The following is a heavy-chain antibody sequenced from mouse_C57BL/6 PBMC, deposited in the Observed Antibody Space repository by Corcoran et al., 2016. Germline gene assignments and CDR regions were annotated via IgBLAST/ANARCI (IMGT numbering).Heavy chain of an antibody. CDR2: IYWDDDK. D-gene: IGHD2-3*01. Sequence: QVTLKESGPGILQSSQTLSLTCSFSGFSLSTSGMGVSWIRQPSGKGLEWLAHIYWDDDKRYNPSLKSRLTISKDTSRNQVFLKITSVDTADTATYYCARTYEGYYAMDYWGQGTSVTVSS. V-gene: IGHV8-12*01. CDR1: GFSLSTSGMG. CDR3: ARTYEGYYAMDY. J-gene: IGHJ4*01.